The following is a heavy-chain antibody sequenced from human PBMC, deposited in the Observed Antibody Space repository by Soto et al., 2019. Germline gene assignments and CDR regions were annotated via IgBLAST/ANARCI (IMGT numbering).Heavy chain of an antibody. J-gene: IGHJ4*02. Sequence: EVQLVESGGGLVQPGGSLKLSCAASGFTFSGSAMHWVRQASGKGLEWVGRIRRKANSYATAYAASVKGRFTISRDDSKNTAYLQMNSLKTEDTAVYYCTSLMGYGDDAGDYWGQGTLVTVSS. V-gene: IGHV3-73*01. CDR1: GFTFSGSA. CDR2: IRRKANSYAT. D-gene: IGHD4-17*01. CDR3: TSLMGYGDDAGDY.